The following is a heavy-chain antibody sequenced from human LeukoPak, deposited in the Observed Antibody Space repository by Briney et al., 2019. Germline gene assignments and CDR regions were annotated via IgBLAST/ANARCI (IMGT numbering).Heavy chain of an antibody. CDR3: AKDLVVAVMIGHYYFYGMDV. CDR2: ICGSGTST. CDR1: GFTFSSFV. J-gene: IGHJ6*02. Sequence: GGALRLSRAASGFTFSSFVMSWVRQPPGKGVEWVSGICGSGTSTYYGDTLRGRFSISRDNSKNTLYLQLNSLRAEDTAMYCCAKDLVVAVMIGHYYFYGMDVWGQGTTVTVSS. D-gene: IGHD2-2*01. V-gene: IGHV3-23*01.